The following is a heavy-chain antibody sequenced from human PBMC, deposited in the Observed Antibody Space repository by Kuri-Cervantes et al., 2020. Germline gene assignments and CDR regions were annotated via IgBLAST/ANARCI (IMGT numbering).Heavy chain of an antibody. CDR1: GFTFSSYA. CDR2: ISYDGSNK. J-gene: IGHJ6*02. CDR3: ARGDSSSWFDYYYYGMDV. Sequence: GESLKISCAASGFTFSSYAMHWVRQAPGKGLEWVAVISYDGSNKYYADSVKGRFTISRDNSKNTLYLQMNSLRAEDTAVYYCARGDSSSWFDYYYYGMDVWGQGTTVTVSS. V-gene: IGHV3-30-3*01. D-gene: IGHD6-13*01.